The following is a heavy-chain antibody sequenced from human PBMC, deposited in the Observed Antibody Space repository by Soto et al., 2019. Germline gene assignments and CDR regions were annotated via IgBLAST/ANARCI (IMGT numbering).Heavy chain of an antibody. V-gene: IGHV3-30*18. J-gene: IGHJ3*01. D-gene: IGHD1-1*01. CDR2: ISGDGGIV. CDR3: AKKTEQVPSATQASDF. CDR1: RVTCSRDA. Sequence: PAGSLGRGSAAHRVTCSRDAMHYVRQAPGKGLDWVAVISGDGGIVFHADSVKGRFAISRDNSKNTLYLQMNSLRPEDAAIYYCAKKTEQVPSATQASDFWCQGT.